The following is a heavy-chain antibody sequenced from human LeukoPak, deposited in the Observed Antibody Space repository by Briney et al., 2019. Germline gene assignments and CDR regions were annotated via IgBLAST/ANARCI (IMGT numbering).Heavy chain of an antibody. Sequence: GGSLRLSCAASGFTVSSNYMSWVRQAPGKGLEWVSAISGSGGSTYYADSVKGRFTISRDNSKNTLYLQMNSLRAEDTAVYYCAKDGPLGIFGVARGDYWGQGTLVTVSS. V-gene: IGHV3-23*01. CDR1: GFTVSSNY. CDR3: AKDGPLGIFGVARGDY. J-gene: IGHJ4*02. CDR2: ISGSGGST. D-gene: IGHD3-3*01.